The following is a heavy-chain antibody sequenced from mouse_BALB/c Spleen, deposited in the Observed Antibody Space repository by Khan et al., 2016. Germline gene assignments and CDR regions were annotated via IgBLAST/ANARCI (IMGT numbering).Heavy chain of an antibody. D-gene: IGHD2-4*01. V-gene: IGHV5-4*02. Sequence: EVELVESGGGLVKPGGSLKLSCAASGFTFSDYYMYWVRQTPEKRLVWVATISDGGSYTYYPDSVKGRFTISRDNAKTNLYLQMSSLKSGDTAMYNCAREGLRRGFAYWGQGTLVTVSA. CDR2: ISDGGSYT. J-gene: IGHJ3*01. CDR1: GFTFSDYY. CDR3: AREGLRRGFAY.